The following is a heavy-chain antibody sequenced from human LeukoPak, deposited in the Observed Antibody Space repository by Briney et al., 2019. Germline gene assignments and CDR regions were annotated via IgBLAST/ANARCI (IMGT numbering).Heavy chain of an antibody. CDR3: ARHETGPYFDY. Sequence: GESLKISCKGSGYSFTSYWIGWVRQMPGKGLECMGIIYPGDSDTRYSPSFQGQVTVSADRSISTAYLQRSSLKASDTAMYYCARHETGPYFDYWGQGTLVTVSS. J-gene: IGHJ4*02. CDR1: GYSFTSYW. CDR2: IYPGDSDT. V-gene: IGHV5-51*01. D-gene: IGHD1-1*01.